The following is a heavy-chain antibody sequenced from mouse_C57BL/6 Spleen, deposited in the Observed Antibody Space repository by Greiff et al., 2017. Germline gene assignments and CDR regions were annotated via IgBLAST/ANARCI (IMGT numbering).Heavy chain of an antibody. CDR2: INPNNGGT. CDR1: GYTFTSYW. Sequence: VQLQQSGAELVKPGASVKLSCKASGYTFTSYWMHWVKQSHGKSLEWIGYINPNNGGTSYNQKFKGKATLTVNKSSSTAYMELRSLTSEDSAVYYCARSRDRDLFAYWSQGTLVTVSA. J-gene: IGHJ3*01. CDR3: ARSRDRDLFAY. V-gene: IGHV1-22*01.